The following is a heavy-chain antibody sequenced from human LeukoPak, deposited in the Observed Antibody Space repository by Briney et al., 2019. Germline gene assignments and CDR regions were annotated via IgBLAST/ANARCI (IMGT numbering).Heavy chain of an antibody. V-gene: IGHV6-1*01. D-gene: IGHD1-26*01. CDR3: AREREHSFDY. CDR1: RDSVSSNSVA. Sequence: SQTLSLTCAISRDSVSSNSVAWNWIRQTPSRGLEWLGRTYYRSKWYNDYAVSVKSRITINADTSKNQFSLQLNSVSPEDTAVYYCAREREHSFDYWGQGTLVTVSS. CDR2: TYYRSKWYN. J-gene: IGHJ4*02.